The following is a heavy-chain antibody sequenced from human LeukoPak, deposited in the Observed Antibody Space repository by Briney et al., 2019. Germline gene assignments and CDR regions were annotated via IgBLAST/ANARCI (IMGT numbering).Heavy chain of an antibody. J-gene: IGHJ4*02. CDR1: GNIFTNNW. V-gene: IGHV5-51*01. CDR2: IYPGDSDT. D-gene: IGHD3-3*01. CDR3: ARGPGIGYFPSYFDS. Sequence: GESLQISCQGAGNIFTNNWIGWVRQVPGKGLEWMGIIYPGDSDTRYSPAFQGQVTISADKSISTAYLQWSSLKASDSAMYYCARGPGIGYFPSYFDSWGQGTLVTVSS.